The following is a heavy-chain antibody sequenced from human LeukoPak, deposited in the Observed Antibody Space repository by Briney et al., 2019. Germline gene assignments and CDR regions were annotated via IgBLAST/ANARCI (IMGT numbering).Heavy chain of an antibody. V-gene: IGHV4-30-2*01. J-gene: IGHJ4*02. D-gene: IGHD4-17*01. CDR2: IYHSGST. CDR3: ARDLDDYGDYYFDY. Sequence: SETLSLTCAVSGGSISSGGYSWSWIRQPPGKGLEWIGYIYHSGSTYYNPSLKSRVTISVDRSKNQFSLKLSSVTAADTAVYYCARDLDDYGDYYFDYWGQGTLVTVSS. CDR1: GGSISSGGYS.